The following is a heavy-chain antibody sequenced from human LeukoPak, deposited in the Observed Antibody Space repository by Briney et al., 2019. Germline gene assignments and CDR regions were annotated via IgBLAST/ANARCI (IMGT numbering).Heavy chain of an antibody. V-gene: IGHV4-39*07. Sequence: SETLSLTCTVSGGSISSSSYYWGWIRQPPGKGLEWIGSIYYSGSTYYNPSLKSRVTISVDTSKNQFSLKLSSVTAADTALYFCARGLQERDIIRGFDLWGPGILVTVSS. CDR3: ARGLQERDIIRGFDL. CDR1: GGSISSSSYY. CDR2: IYYSGST. D-gene: IGHD3-10*01. J-gene: IGHJ4*01.